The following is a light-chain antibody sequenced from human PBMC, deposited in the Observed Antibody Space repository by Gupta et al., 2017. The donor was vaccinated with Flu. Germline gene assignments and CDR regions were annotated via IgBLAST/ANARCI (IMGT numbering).Light chain of an antibody. CDR2: QDS. Sequence: SYELTQPPSVSVSPGQTASITCSGDKLGDKYACWYQQKPGQSPVLVIYQDSKRPAGIPGRFSGSNSGNTATLTISGTQAMEEADYYCQAGDSSTEWVFGGGTKLTVL. CDR3: QAGDSSTEWV. J-gene: IGLJ3*02. CDR1: KLGDKY. V-gene: IGLV3-1*01.